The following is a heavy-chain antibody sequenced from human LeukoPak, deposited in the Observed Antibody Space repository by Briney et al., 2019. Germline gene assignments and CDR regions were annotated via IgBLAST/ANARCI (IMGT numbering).Heavy chain of an antibody. J-gene: IGHJ4*03. CDR3: AKGRGYKRYFDY. Sequence: PGRSLRLSCAASGFTFSSYGMHWVRQAPGKGLEWVAVISYDGSNKYYADSVKGRFTISRDNSKNTLYLQMNSLRAEDTAVYYCAKGRGYKRYFDYWGQGTLVTVSS. V-gene: IGHV3-30*18. CDR1: GFTFSSYG. D-gene: IGHD5-24*01. CDR2: ISYDGSNK.